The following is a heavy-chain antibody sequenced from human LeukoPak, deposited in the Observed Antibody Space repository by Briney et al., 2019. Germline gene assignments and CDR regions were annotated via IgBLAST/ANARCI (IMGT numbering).Heavy chain of an antibody. CDR2: IYWDDES. CDR1: GFSLSTSQVG. D-gene: IGHD3-10*01. J-gene: IGHJ4*02. Sequence: SGPTLVNPTQTLTLTCTFSGFSLSTSQVGVGWIRQPPGKALEWLALIYWDDESRYSPSLESRLIITRDTSKNQVVLTMADMDPVDTATYYCARLSGFDYWGQGILVTVSS. V-gene: IGHV2-5*02. CDR3: ARLSGFDY.